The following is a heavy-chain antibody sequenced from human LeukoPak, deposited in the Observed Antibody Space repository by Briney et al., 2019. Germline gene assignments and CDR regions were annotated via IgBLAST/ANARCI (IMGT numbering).Heavy chain of an antibody. CDR3: ARSYYGSGSQFDY. D-gene: IGHD3-10*01. V-gene: IGHV3-66*01. Sequence: GGSLRLSCAASGFIFSHYYMSWVRQAPGKGLEWVSVIYSGGSTYYADSAKGRFTISRDNSKNTLYLQMNSLRAEDTAVYYCARSYYGSGSQFDYWGQGTLVTVSS. J-gene: IGHJ4*02. CDR2: IYSGGST. CDR1: GFIFSHYY.